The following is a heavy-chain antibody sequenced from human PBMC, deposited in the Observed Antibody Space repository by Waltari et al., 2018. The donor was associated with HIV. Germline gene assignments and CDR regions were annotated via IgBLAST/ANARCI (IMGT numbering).Heavy chain of an antibody. D-gene: IGHD3-10*01. V-gene: IGHV2-26*01. CDR3: ARIRDGIRVYGSGYYFDY. J-gene: IGHJ4*02. CDR2: IFSNDEK. CDR1: GFSPSNDRMG. Sequence: QVTLKESGPVLVKPTETLTLTCTVSGFSPSNDRMGVSCIRQPPGKALEWLAHIFSNDEKSYSTSLKSRLTISKDTSRSQVVLTMTNMDRVDTATYYCARIRDGIRVYGSGYYFDYWGQGTLVTVSS.